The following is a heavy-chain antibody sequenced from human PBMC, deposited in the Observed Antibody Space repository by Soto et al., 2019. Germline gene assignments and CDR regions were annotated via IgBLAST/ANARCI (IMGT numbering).Heavy chain of an antibody. V-gene: IGHV3-21*01. CDR2: ISSSSSYI. J-gene: IGHJ4*02. Sequence: GGSLRLSCAASGFTFSSYSMNWVRQAPGKRLEWVSSISSSSSYIYYADSVKGRFTISRDNAKNSLYLQMNSLRAEDTAVYYCASDQYDILTGYSLTYFDYWGQGTLVTVSS. CDR1: GFTFSSYS. CDR3: ASDQYDILTGYSLTYFDY. D-gene: IGHD3-9*01.